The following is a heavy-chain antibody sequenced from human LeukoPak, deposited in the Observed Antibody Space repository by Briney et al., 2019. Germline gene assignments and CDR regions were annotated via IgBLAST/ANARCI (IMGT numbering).Heavy chain of an antibody. CDR1: GYTFTDHF. V-gene: IGHV1-2*02. D-gene: IGHD6-13*01. J-gene: IGHJ4*02. Sequence: GASVKVSCKTSGYTFTDHFMHWVRQAPGQGLEWMGWINPNSSDTKYAQLFQGRVTMTRDTSISTAYLQWSSLKASDTAMYYCARHGQLVRSFDYWGQGTLVTVSS. CDR3: ARHGQLVRSFDY. CDR2: INPNSSDT.